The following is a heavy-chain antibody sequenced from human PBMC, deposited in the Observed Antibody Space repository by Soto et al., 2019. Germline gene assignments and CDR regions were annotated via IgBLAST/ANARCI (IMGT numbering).Heavy chain of an antibody. Sequence: GGSLRLSCAASGFTFDDYAMHWVRQAPGKGLEWVSGISWNSGSIGYADSVKGRFTISRDNAKNSLYLQMNSLRAEDTALYYCAKDKSGSWYYFDYWGQGTLVTVSS. CDR2: ISWNSGSI. D-gene: IGHD6-13*01. J-gene: IGHJ4*02. CDR3: AKDKSGSWYYFDY. V-gene: IGHV3-9*01. CDR1: GFTFDDYA.